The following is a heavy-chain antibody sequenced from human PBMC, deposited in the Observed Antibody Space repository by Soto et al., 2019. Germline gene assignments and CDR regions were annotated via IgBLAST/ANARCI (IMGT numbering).Heavy chain of an antibody. CDR1: GGSISSGGYY. Sequence: SETLSLTCTVSGGSISSGGYYWSWIRQHPGKGLEWIGYIYYSGSTYYNPSLKSRVTISVDTSKNQFSLKLSSVTAANTAVYYCARVLRCSGGSCYRPKNYFDYWGQGTLVTVAS. J-gene: IGHJ4*02. D-gene: IGHD2-15*01. V-gene: IGHV4-31*03. CDR3: ARVLRCSGGSCYRPKNYFDY. CDR2: IYYSGST.